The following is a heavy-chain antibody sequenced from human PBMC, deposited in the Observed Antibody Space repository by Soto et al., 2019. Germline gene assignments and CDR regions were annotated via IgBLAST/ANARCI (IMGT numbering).Heavy chain of an antibody. CDR1: GGTFSSYA. V-gene: IGHV1-69*13. CDR2: IIPIFGTA. J-gene: IGHJ6*03. CDR3: ARDFYDIYYYYYMDV. D-gene: IGHD3-9*01. Sequence: SVKVSCKASGGTFSSYAISWVRQAPGQGLEWMGGIIPIFGTANYAQKFQGRVTITADESTSTAYMELSSLRSEDTAVYYCARDFYDIYYYYYMDVWGKGTTVTVSS.